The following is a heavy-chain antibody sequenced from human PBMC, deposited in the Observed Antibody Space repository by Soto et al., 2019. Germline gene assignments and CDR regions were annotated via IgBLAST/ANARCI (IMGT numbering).Heavy chain of an antibody. V-gene: IGHV3-21*01. CDR1: GFTFSSYS. J-gene: IGHJ4*02. CDR3: ARGGTTVTSHFDY. CDR2: ISSSSSYI. D-gene: IGHD4-17*01. Sequence: EVQLVESGGGLVKPGGSLRLSCAASGFTFSSYSMNWVRQAPGKGLEWVSFISSSSSYIYYADSVKGRFTISRDNAKNSLYLQMNSLRAEDTAVYYCARGGTTVTSHFDYWGQGTLVTVSS.